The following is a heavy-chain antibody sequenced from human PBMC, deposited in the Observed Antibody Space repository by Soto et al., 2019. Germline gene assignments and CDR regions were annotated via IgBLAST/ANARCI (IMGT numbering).Heavy chain of an antibody. V-gene: IGHV1-69*01. CDR3: ARKDYCGYDDGLGGVCSGLEV. CDR2: IIPIFGTA. J-gene: IGHJ6*02. CDR1: GGTYSSYA. Sequence: KLTSKDSGGTYSSYAISSARHDKGQGLEWMGGIIPIFGTANYAQKFQGRVTITADESTSTAYMELSSLRSEDTAVYYCARKDYCGYDDGLGGVCSGLEVLGQGTTDTGSS. D-gene: IGHD5-12*01.